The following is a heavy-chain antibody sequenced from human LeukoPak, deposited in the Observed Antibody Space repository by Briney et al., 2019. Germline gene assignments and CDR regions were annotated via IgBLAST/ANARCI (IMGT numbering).Heavy chain of an antibody. V-gene: IGHV4-34*01. J-gene: IGHJ1*01. CDR1: GGSFSGYY. Sequence: SETLSLTCAVYGGSFSGYYWSWIRQPPGKGLEWIGEINHSGSTNYNPSLKSRVTISVDTSKNQFSLKLSSVTAADTAVYYCARGDIQQDGAEYFQHWGQGTLVTVSS. D-gene: IGHD5-24*01. CDR2: INHSGST. CDR3: ARGDIQQDGAEYFQH.